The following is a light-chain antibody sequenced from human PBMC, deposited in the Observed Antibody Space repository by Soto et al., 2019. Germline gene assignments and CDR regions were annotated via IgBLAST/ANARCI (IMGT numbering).Light chain of an antibody. CDR3: SSYTYSSTRV. J-gene: IGLJ3*02. Sequence: QSVLTQPASVSGSPGQSIAISCTGTSSDIGGYNYVSWYQQHPGKAPKLMIYDVSNRPSGVSNRFSGSKSGNTASLTISGLQAEDEADYYCSSYTYSSTRVFGGGTKLTVL. CDR2: DVS. CDR1: SSDIGGYNY. V-gene: IGLV2-14*01.